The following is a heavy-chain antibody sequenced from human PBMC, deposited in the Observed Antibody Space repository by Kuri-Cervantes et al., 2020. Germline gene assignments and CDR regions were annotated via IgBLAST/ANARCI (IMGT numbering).Heavy chain of an antibody. V-gene: IGHV3-23*01. CDR2: ISGSGGST. Sequence: GESLKISCAASGFTFSSYAMSWVRQAPGKGLEWVSAISGSGGSTYYADSVKGRFTISRDNSKNTLYLQMDSLRAEDTAVYYCAKDYGDGNPLDYWGQGTLVTVSS. CDR3: AKDYGDGNPLDY. D-gene: IGHD4-23*01. J-gene: IGHJ4*02. CDR1: GFTFSSYA.